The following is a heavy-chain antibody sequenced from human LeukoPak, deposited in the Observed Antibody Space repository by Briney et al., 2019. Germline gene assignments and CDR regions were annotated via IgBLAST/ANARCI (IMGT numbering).Heavy chain of an antibody. CDR3: VSFCETY. Sequence: GGSLRLSCAASGNYWMHWVRQAPGKGLVWVSHINSDGSWTSYADSVKGRFTISKDNAKNTVYQQMNSLRAEDTAVYYCVSFCETYWGRGTLVTVSS. V-gene: IGHV3-74*01. J-gene: IGHJ4*02. CDR1: GNYW. D-gene: IGHD2/OR15-2a*01. CDR2: INSDGSWT.